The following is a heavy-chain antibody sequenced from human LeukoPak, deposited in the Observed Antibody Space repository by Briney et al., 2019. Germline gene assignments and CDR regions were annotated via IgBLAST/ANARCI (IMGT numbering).Heavy chain of an antibody. Sequence: GRSLRLSCAASGFTFSDYYMSWIRQAPGKGLEWVSSISSSSSYIYYADSVKGRFTISRDNAKNSLYLQVNSLRAEDTAVYYCARAAYDFWSGDSDYWGQGTLATVSS. J-gene: IGHJ4*02. CDR2: ISSSSSYI. CDR1: GFTFSDYY. CDR3: ARAAYDFWSGDSDY. V-gene: IGHV3-11*06. D-gene: IGHD3-3*01.